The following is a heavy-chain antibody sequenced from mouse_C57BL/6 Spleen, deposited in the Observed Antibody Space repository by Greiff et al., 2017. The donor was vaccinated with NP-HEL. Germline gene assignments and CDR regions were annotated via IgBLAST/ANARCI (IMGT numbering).Heavy chain of an antibody. D-gene: IGHD2-1*01. J-gene: IGHJ4*01. CDR3: ARDLGNYDAMDY. V-gene: IGHV5-4*01. CDR1: GFTFSSYA. CDR2: ISDGGSYT. Sequence: EVMLVESGGGLVKPGGSLKLSCAASGFTFSSYAMSWVRQTPEKRLEWVATISDGGSYTYYPDNVKGRFTISRDNAKNNLYLQMGHLKSEDTAMYYCARDLGNYDAMDYWGQGTSVTVSS.